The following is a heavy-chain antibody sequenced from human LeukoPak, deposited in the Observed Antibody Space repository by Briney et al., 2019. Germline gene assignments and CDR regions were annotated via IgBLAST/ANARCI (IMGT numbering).Heavy chain of an antibody. V-gene: IGHV1-18*01. CDR2: ISGSTGDT. CDR3: ARSRPSDTAMVTYYYYYMDV. CDR1: GYSFVLYG. Sequence: ASVKVSCKASGYSFVLYGISWVRQAPGEGPEWMGWISGSTGDTNYAQKFQGRVTMTRDTSISTAYMELSSLRSEDTAVYYCARSRPSDTAMVTYYYYYMDVWGKGTTVTVSS. D-gene: IGHD5-18*01. J-gene: IGHJ6*03.